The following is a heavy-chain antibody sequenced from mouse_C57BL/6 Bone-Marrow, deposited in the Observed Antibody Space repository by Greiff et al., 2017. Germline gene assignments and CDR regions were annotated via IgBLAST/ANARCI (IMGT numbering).Heavy chain of an antibody. V-gene: IGHV1-19*01. Sequence: EVQGVESGPVLVKPGASVKMSCKASGYTFTDYYMNWVKQSHGKSLEWIGVINPYNGGTSYNQQFKGKATLTVDKSSSTAYMELNSLTSEDSAVYYCYYDWYFDVWGTGTTVTVSS. D-gene: IGHD1-1*02. CDR2: INPYNGGT. J-gene: IGHJ1*03. CDR3: YYDWYFDV. CDR1: GYTFTDYY.